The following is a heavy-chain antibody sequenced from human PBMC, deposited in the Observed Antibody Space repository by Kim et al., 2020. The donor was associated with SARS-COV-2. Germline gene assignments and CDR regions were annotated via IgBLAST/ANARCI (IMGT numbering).Heavy chain of an antibody. D-gene: IGHD2-2*03. V-gene: IGHV3-23*01. J-gene: IGHJ4*02. CDR1: GFTFTGYA. CDR2: IDGSDGTT. Sequence: GGSLRLSCTTSGFTFTGYAMSWVRQAPGKGLEWDSSIDGSDGTTYYVDSVKGRFTISRDNSKNTLYLQMNSLRADDTAVYYCMKGGWGWIWDHWGQGT. CDR3: MKGGWGWIWDH.